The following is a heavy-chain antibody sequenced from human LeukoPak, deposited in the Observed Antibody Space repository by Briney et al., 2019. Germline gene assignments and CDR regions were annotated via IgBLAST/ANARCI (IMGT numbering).Heavy chain of an antibody. Sequence: SETLSLTCTVSGGSISSGSYYWSWIRQPAGKGLEWIGRIYTSGSTNYNPSLKSRVTISVDTSKNQFSLKLSSVTAADTAVYYCARERYIVVVTAISNWFDPWGQGTLVTVSS. CDR3: ARERYIVVVTAISNWFDP. D-gene: IGHD2-21*02. CDR1: GGSISSGSYY. V-gene: IGHV4-61*02. J-gene: IGHJ5*02. CDR2: IYTSGST.